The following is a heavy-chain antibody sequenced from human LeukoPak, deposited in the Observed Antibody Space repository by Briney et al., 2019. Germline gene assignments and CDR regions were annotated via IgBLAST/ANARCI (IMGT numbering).Heavy chain of an antibody. Sequence: SETLSLTCTVSGGSISSYYWSWIRQPPGKGLEWIGYMYYSGSTNYNPSLKSRVTISVDTSKNQFSLKLSSVTAADTAVYYCARDRRRDAFDIWGQGTMVTVSS. CDR3: ARDRRRDAFDI. V-gene: IGHV4-59*12. J-gene: IGHJ3*02. CDR1: GGSISSYY. CDR2: MYYSGST.